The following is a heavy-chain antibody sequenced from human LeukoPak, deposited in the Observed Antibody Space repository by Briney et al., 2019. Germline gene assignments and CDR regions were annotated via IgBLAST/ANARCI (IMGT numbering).Heavy chain of an antibody. Sequence: SETLSLTCTVSGGSISSSSYYWGWIRQPPGTGLEWIGSIYYSGSTYYNPSLKSRVTISVDTSKNQFSLKLSSVTAADTAAYYCARRYYYDSSGYYHDYWGQGTLVTVSS. CDR1: GGSISSSSYY. CDR2: IYYSGST. J-gene: IGHJ4*02. V-gene: IGHV4-39*01. CDR3: ARRYYYDSSGYYHDY. D-gene: IGHD3-22*01.